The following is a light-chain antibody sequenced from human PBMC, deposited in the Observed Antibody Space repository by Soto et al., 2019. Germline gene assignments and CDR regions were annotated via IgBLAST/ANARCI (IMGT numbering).Light chain of an antibody. V-gene: IGLV4-69*01. CDR2: LNSDGSH. CDR3: QTWGTGIVV. Sequence: QSVLTQSPSASASLGSSVKLTCTLSSGHSSYAIAWHQQQPEKGPRYLMMLNSDGSHNKGDEIPDRFSGSSSGTERYLTISRLQSEDEADYYCQTWGTGIVVFGGGTKLTVL. CDR1: SGHSSYA. J-gene: IGLJ3*02.